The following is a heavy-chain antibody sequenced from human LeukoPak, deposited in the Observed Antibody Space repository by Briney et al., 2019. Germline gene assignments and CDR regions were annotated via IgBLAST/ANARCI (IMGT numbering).Heavy chain of an antibody. Sequence: GESLEISCKGSGYIFTSYWIGWVRQLPGKGLEWMGIIYPGDSDTRYSPSFQGQVTISADKSISTAYLQWSSLKASDTAMYYCARQKYSSSWYVWFDPWGQGTLVTVSS. D-gene: IGHD6-13*01. CDR3: ARQKYSSSWYVWFDP. CDR2: IYPGDSDT. CDR1: GYIFTSYW. V-gene: IGHV5-51*01. J-gene: IGHJ5*02.